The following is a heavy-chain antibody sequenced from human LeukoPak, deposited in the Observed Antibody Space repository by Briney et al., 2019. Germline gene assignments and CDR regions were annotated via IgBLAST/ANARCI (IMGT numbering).Heavy chain of an antibody. CDR2: ISYDGSNK. CDR1: GFSFSTYA. CDR3: AREDIVVVPAARENYYYYYMDV. Sequence: GRSLRLSCAASGFSFSTYAMHWVRQAPGKGLEWVAVISYDGSNKYYADSVKGRFTISRDNSKNTLYLQMGSLRAEDMAVYYCAREDIVVVPAARENYYYYYMDVWGKGTTVTISS. D-gene: IGHD2-2*01. J-gene: IGHJ6*03. V-gene: IGHV3-30*14.